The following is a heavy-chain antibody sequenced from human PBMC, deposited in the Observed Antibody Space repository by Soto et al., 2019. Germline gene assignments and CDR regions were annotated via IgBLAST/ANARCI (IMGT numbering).Heavy chain of an antibody. CDR3: ARNDQWERTFDY. V-gene: IGHV1-69*13. CDR2: IIPIFGTA. J-gene: IGHJ4*02. CDR1: GGTFSSYA. D-gene: IGHD1-26*01. Sequence: ASVKVSCKASGGTFSSYAISWVRQAPGQGLEWMGGIIPIFGTANYAQKFQGRVTITADESTSTAYMELSSLRSEDTAVYYCARNDQWERTFDYWGQGTLVTVSS.